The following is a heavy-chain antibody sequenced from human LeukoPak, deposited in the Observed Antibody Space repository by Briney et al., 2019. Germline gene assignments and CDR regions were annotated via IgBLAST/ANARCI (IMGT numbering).Heavy chain of an antibody. CDR3: ARKGNGALDI. V-gene: IGHV3-23*01. D-gene: IGHD1-1*01. CDR2: ISDTGGST. Sequence: GGSLRLSCAPSGFTFSNYAFSWVRQAPGKGLEWVSDISDTGGSTNHVGSAKGRFTISRDNSKNTLHLHMNSLRVEDTAVYYCARKGNGALDIWGQGTMVTVSS. CDR1: GFTFSNYA. J-gene: IGHJ3*02.